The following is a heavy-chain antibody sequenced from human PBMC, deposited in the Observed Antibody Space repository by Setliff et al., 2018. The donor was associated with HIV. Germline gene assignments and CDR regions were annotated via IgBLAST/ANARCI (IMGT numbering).Heavy chain of an antibody. D-gene: IGHD4-17*01. Sequence: VKVSCKAPGYTFTDYYMHWVQQAPGKGLEWMGRVEPQHGETIFAGKFQGRVTITADTSTDTAYMELSSLRSEDTAVYFCARGTTATDYYYYMDVWGKGTSVTVSS. CDR3: ARGTTATDYYYYMDV. CDR2: VEPQHGET. V-gene: IGHV1-69-2*01. CDR1: GYTFTDYY. J-gene: IGHJ6*03.